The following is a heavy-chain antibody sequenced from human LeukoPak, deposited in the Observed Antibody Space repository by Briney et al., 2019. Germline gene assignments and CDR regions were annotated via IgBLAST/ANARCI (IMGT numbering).Heavy chain of an antibody. D-gene: IGHD3-22*01. V-gene: IGHV3-23*01. CDR1: GFTFSSYA. J-gene: IGHJ4*02. Sequence: GGSLRLSCAASGFTFSSYAMSWVRQAPGKGLEWVSDISGSGGSTYYADSVKGRFTTSRDNSKNTLYLQMNSLRAEDTAVYYCAKSIVVVITTYYFDYWGQGTLVTVSS. CDR3: AKSIVVVITTYYFDY. CDR2: ISGSGGST.